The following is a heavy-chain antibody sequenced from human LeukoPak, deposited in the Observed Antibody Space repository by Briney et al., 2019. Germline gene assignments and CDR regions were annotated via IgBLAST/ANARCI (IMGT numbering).Heavy chain of an antibody. V-gene: IGHV3-7*01. CDR3: ARGRLAVILEWLSTDY. CDR2: IKQDGSEK. J-gene: IGHJ4*02. Sequence: SGGSLRLSCAASGFTFSNYWMSWVRQAPGKGLEWVANIKQDGSEKYYVDSVKGRFTISRDNAKNSLYLQMNSLRAEDTAVYYCARGRLAVILEWLSTDYWGQGTLVTVSS. D-gene: IGHD3-3*01. CDR1: GFTFSNYW.